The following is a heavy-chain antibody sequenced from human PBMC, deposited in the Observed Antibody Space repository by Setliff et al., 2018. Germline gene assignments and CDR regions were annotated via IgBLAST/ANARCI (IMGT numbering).Heavy chain of an antibody. CDR2: IYTSGST. CDR1: GGSISNYY. D-gene: IGHD1-26*01. J-gene: IGHJ3*02. Sequence: TSETLSLTCTVSGGSISNYYWSWIRQPAGKGLEWIGRIYTSGSTNYNPSLKSRVTMSVDTSKNQFSLKLSSVTAADTAVYYCARKGISTLSGAFDMWGQGTMVTVSS. V-gene: IGHV4-4*07. CDR3: ARKGISTLSGAFDM.